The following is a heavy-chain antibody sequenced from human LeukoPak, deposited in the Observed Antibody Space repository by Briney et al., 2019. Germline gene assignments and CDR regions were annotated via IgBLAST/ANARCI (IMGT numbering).Heavy chain of an antibody. V-gene: IGHV3-7*03. D-gene: IGHD3-10*01. CDR1: GFTFSTHW. CDR3: AKFSSYGSGTYFFDH. Sequence: GGSLRLSCAASGFTFSTHWMSWVRQAPGKGLEWVANIKEDGSEKYYVDSVKGRFTISRDNAKNSLYLQMNSLRAEDTAVYYCAKFSSYGSGTYFFDHWGQGTLVTVSS. CDR2: IKEDGSEK. J-gene: IGHJ4*02.